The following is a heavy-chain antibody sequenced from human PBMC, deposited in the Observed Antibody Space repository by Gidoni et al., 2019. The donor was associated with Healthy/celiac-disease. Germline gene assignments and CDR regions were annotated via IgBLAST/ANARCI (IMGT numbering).Heavy chain of an antibody. CDR1: GFTFSSYA. CDR3: AKGRGYCSSTSCYSGAFDI. CDR2: ISGSGGST. D-gene: IGHD2-2*01. J-gene: IGHJ3*02. V-gene: IGHV3-23*01. Sequence: EVQLLESGGGLVQPGGSLRLSCAASGFTFSSYAMSWVRQAPGKGLEWVSAISGSGGSTYYADSVKGRFTISRDNSKNTLYLQMNSLRAEDTAVYYCAKGRGYCSSTSCYSGAFDIWGQGTMVTVSS.